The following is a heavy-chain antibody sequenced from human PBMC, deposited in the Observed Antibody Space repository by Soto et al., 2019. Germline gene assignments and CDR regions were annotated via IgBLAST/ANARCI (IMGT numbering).Heavy chain of an antibody. Sequence: GGSLRLSCAGSGVTCMNYAMSWVRQAPGKGLEWVAVISYDGSNKYYADSVKGRFTISRDNSKNTLYLQMNSLRAEDTAVYYCAKDSPDYYDSSGLFRHWGQGTLVTVSS. CDR3: AKDSPDYYDSSGLFRH. CDR1: GVTCMNYA. V-gene: IGHV3-30*18. D-gene: IGHD3-22*01. CDR2: ISYDGSNK. J-gene: IGHJ1*01.